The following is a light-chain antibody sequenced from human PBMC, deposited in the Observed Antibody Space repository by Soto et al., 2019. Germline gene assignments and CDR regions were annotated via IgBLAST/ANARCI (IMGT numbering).Light chain of an antibody. CDR1: QSISVH. CDR2: AAS. J-gene: IGKJ2*01. V-gene: IGKV1-39*01. Sequence: DIQMTPSPSSLSASVGDTVTITCRASQSISVHLDWYQQNPGKVPKLLIYAASNLHSGVPSRFSGSGSETDFALTISSLQPEDFATYYCQQSFITPYTFGQGTRLEIK. CDR3: QQSFITPYT.